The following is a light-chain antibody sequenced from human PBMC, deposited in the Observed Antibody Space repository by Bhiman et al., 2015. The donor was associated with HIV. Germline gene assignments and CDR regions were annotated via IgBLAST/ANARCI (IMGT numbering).Light chain of an antibody. CDR2: QDN. CDR3: QAWDSGTAV. CDR1: KLGNRY. J-gene: IGLJ1*01. Sequence: SYELTQPPSLSVSPGQTASITCSGDKLGNRYACWYQQKPGQSPVLVIYQDNKRPSGIPERFSGSNSGNSATLTITGTQALDEADYYCQAWDSGTAVFGTGTKVTVL. V-gene: IGLV3-1*01.